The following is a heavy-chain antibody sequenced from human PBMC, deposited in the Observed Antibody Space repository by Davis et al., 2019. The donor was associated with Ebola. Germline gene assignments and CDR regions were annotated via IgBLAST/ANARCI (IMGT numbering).Heavy chain of an antibody. D-gene: IGHD3-10*01. Sequence: MPSETLSLTCAVYGGSFSDYYWSWIRQPPGKGLEWIGEINHSGSTNYYPSLKSRVTISVDTSKKQFSLKLNSVTAADTAVYYCARGGGSYYMDVWGKGATVTVSS. V-gene: IGHV4-34*01. CDR3: ARGGGSYYMDV. J-gene: IGHJ6*03. CDR2: INHSGST. CDR1: GGSFSDYY.